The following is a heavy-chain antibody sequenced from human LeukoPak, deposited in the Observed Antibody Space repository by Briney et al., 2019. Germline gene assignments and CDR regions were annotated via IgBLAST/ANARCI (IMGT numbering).Heavy chain of an antibody. CDR1: GLTVSSNY. Sequence: GGSLRLSCAASGLTVSSNYMSWVRQAPGKGLEWVSVIYSGGSTYYADSVKGRFTISRDNSKNTLYLQMNSLRAEDTAVYYCATQSTTYCSSTSCYYYYYGMDVWGKGTTVTVSS. D-gene: IGHD2-2*01. J-gene: IGHJ6*04. V-gene: IGHV3-53*01. CDR2: IYSGGST. CDR3: ATQSTTYCSSTSCYYYYYGMDV.